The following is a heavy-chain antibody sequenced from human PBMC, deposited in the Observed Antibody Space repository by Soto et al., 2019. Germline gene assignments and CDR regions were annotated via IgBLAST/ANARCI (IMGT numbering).Heavy chain of an antibody. V-gene: IGHV4-59*08. CDR2: IYYSGST. Sequence: QVQLQESGPGLVKPSETLSLTCTVSGGSISSYYWSWIRQPPGKGLEWIGYIYYSGSTNYNPSLKRRVNISVDTSKNQLSLKLSSVTAADTAVYYCARRYGYSFDYWGQGTLVTVSS. J-gene: IGHJ4*02. CDR3: ARRYGYSFDY. D-gene: IGHD5-18*01. CDR1: GGSISSYY.